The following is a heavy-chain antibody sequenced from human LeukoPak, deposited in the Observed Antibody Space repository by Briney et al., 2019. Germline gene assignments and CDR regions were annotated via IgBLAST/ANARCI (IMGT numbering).Heavy chain of an antibody. CDR1: GGSFSGYY. CDR3: ARIAYYDILTGYSIDAFDI. J-gene: IGHJ3*02. Sequence: SETLSLTCAVYGGSFSGYYWSWIRQPPGKGLEWIGEINHSGSTNYNPSLKSRVTISVDTSKNQFSLKLSSVTAADTAVYYCARIAYYDILTGYSIDAFDIWGQGTMVTVSS. CDR2: INHSGST. D-gene: IGHD3-9*01. V-gene: IGHV4-34*01.